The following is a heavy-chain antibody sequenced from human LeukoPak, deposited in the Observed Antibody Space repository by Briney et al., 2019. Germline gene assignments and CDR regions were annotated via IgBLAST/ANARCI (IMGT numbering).Heavy chain of an antibody. CDR1: GLTFSTTS. CDR3: AKSATTVTSNFDY. D-gene: IGHD4-17*01. Sequence: QSGGSLRLSCVASGLTFSTTSMNWVRQAPGKGLEWVSYISGSGSTIYYTDSVKGRFTISRDNARNSVYLQMNSLRAEDTAVYYCAKSATTVTSNFDYWGQGTLVTVSS. J-gene: IGHJ4*02. CDR2: ISGSGSTI. V-gene: IGHV3-48*01.